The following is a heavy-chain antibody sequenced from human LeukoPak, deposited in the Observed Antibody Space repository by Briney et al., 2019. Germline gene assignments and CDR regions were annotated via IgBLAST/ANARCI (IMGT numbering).Heavy chain of an antibody. V-gene: IGHV4-59*08. CDR1: GGSISSYY. CDR3: ARTPARWHDPFDY. Sequence: PSETLSLTCTVSGGSISSYYWSWIRQPPGRGLEWIGYIYYSGSTNYNPSLKSRVTISVDTSKNQFSLKLSSVTAADTAVYYCARTPARWHDPFDYWGQGTLVTVSS. J-gene: IGHJ4*02. CDR2: IYYSGST. D-gene: IGHD1-1*01.